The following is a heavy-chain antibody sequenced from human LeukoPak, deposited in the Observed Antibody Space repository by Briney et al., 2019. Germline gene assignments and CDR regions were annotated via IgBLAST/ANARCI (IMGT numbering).Heavy chain of an antibody. CDR2: IYYSGST. J-gene: IGHJ4*02. D-gene: IGHD5-18*01. CDR1: GGSISSSSYY. V-gene: IGHV4-39*01. CDR3: ASRGYSYGNFDY. Sequence: SETLSLTCTVSGGSISSSSYYWGWIRQPPGKGLEWIGSIYYSGSTYYNPSLKSRVTISVDTSKNQFSLKLSSVTAADTAVYYCASRGYSYGNFDYWGQGTLVTGSS.